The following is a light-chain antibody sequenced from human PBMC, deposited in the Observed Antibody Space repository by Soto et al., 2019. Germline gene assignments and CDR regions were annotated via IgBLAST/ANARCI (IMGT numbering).Light chain of an antibody. CDR2: KAS. CDR3: QQYNSYSRT. V-gene: IGKV1-5*03. CDR1: QSISSW. Sequence: DIQMTQSPSTLSASVRDRFTIXXRASQSISSWLAWYQQKPGKAPKXLIYKASSLESGVPSRFSGSGSGTEFTLTISSLQPDDFATYYCQQYNSYSRTFGQGTKVDIK. J-gene: IGKJ1*01.